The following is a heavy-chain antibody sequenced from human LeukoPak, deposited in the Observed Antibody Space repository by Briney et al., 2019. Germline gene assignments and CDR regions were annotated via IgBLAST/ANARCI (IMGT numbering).Heavy chain of an antibody. J-gene: IGHJ3*02. Sequence: SETLSLTCAVYGGSFSGYYWSWIRQPPGKGLEWIWEINHSGSTNYNPSLKSRVTISVDTSKNQFSLKLSSVTAADTAVYYCARVMRVFGVVHAFDIWGQGTMVTVSS. CDR1: GGSFSGYY. CDR3: ARVMRVFGVVHAFDI. D-gene: IGHD3-3*01. V-gene: IGHV4-34*01. CDR2: INHSGST.